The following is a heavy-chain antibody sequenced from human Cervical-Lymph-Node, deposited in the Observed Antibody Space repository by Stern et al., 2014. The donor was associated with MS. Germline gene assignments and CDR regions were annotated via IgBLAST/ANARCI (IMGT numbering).Heavy chain of an antibody. CDR1: GFTFDDYA. Sequence: VQLVESGGGLVQPGRSLRLSCAASGFTFDDYAMHWVRQAPGKGLEWVSGISWNSGYIGYADTVKGRFTISRDNAKNSLYLQMNSLRAEDTALYYCAKDTGFSIGSGAFDIWGQGTMVTVSS. CDR2: ISWNSGYI. D-gene: IGHD6-19*01. J-gene: IGHJ3*02. CDR3: AKDTGFSIGSGAFDI. V-gene: IGHV3-9*01.